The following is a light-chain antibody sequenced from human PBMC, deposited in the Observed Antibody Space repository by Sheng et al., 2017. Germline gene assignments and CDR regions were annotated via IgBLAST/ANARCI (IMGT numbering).Light chain of an antibody. Sequence: DILMTQSPGTLSVSPGERVTLSCRASQSVGSNLAWFQQKPGQAPRLLIYGASTRATGVPARFSGSGSGTEFTLAISSLQSEDFAVYYCQQYNEWPMSTFGQGTKLDI. J-gene: IGKJ2*01. CDR3: QQYNEWPMST. CDR2: GAS. CDR1: QSVGSN. V-gene: IGKV3-15*01.